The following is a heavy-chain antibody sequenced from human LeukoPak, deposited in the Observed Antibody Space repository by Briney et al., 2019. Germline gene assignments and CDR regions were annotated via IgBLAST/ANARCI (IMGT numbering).Heavy chain of an antibody. V-gene: IGHV3-21*01. D-gene: IGHD1-14*01. CDR2: ISSSSIYI. Sequence: GGSLRLSCAASGFTFSSYSMNWVRQAPGKGLEWVSSISSSSIYIYYADSVKGRFTISRENAKNSLYLQMNSLRAEDTAVYYCASPGAPTGFDYWGQGTLVTVSS. J-gene: IGHJ4*02. CDR3: ASPGAPTGFDY. CDR1: GFTFSSYS.